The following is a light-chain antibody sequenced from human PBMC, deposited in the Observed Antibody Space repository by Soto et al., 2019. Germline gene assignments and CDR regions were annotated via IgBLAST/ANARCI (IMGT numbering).Light chain of an antibody. Sequence: DIQMTQSPSTLSASVGDRVTITCRASQSISVWLTWYQQKAGKAPNLLIYKASRLESGVPSRFSGSGSETEFTLTISSLQPDDSATYYCQQRYRTSITFGQGTRLEIK. CDR1: QSISVW. CDR3: QQRYRTSIT. J-gene: IGKJ5*01. V-gene: IGKV1-5*03. CDR2: KAS.